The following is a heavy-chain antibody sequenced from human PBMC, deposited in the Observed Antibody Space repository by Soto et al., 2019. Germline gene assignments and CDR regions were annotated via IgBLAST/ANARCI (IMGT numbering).Heavy chain of an antibody. Sequence: ESGGGVVQPGRSLRLSCAASGFTFSSYGMHWVRQATGKGLEWVAVISYDGSNKYYADSVKGRFTISRDNSKNTLYLQMNSLRAEDTAVYYCAKGDGDGYNLNYWGQGTLVTVSS. CDR1: GFTFSSYG. V-gene: IGHV3-30*18. CDR2: ISYDGSNK. J-gene: IGHJ4*02. D-gene: IGHD5-12*01. CDR3: AKGDGDGYNLNY.